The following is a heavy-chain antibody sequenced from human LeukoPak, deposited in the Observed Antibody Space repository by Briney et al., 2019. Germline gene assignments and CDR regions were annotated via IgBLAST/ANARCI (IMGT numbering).Heavy chain of an antibody. CDR2: INHSGST. CDR1: GGSFSGYY. CDR3: ARVLYYDYVWGSYTDYYYYYMDV. J-gene: IGHJ6*03. Sequence: SETLSLTCAVYGGSFSGYYWSWIRQPPGKGLEWIGEINHSGSTNYNPSLKSRVTISVDTSKNQFSLKLSSVTAADTAVYYCARVLYYDYVWGSYTDYYYYYMDVWGKGTTVTVSS. V-gene: IGHV4-34*01. D-gene: IGHD3-16*01.